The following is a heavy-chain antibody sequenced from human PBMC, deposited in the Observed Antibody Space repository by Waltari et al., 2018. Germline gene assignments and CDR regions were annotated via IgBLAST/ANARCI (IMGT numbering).Heavy chain of an antibody. CDR1: GYGFSTYY. J-gene: IGHJ4*01. Sequence: QVQLVQSGPEVQKPGASVKVSCKTSGYGFSTYYIHWVRQARGQGLEWMGGVNPNRGGTNYEQKVQGRVTMTRDTSITTVYMELSRLRSDDTAILYCARQYFYGSRGDEYYFDSWGQGTLLTVSS. D-gene: IGHD3-10*01. CDR3: ARQYFYGSRGDEYYFDS. V-gene: IGHV1-2*02. CDR2: VNPNRGGT.